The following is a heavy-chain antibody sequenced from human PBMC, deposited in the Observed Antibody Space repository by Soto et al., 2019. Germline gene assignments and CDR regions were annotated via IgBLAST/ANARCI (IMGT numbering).Heavy chain of an antibody. J-gene: IGHJ6*02. V-gene: IGHV1-58*02. CDR2: IVVGSGNT. Sequence: QMQLVQSGPEVKKPGTSVKVSCKASGFTFTSSAMQWVRQARGQRLEWIGWIVVGSGNTNYAQKFQERVTITRDMSTSTAYMELSSLRSEDTAVYYCAAVTGRWVAGTYSYGMDVWGQGTTVTVSS. CDR3: AAVTGRWVAGTYSYGMDV. CDR1: GFTFTSSA. D-gene: IGHD6-19*01.